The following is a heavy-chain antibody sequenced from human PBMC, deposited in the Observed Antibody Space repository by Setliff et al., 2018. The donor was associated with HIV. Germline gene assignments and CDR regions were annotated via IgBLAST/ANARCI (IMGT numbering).Heavy chain of an antibody. CDR1: GGTFSSYA. J-gene: IGHJ4*02. D-gene: IGHD2-21*01. CDR3: AKDGGEVY. V-gene: IGHV1-2*02. CDR2: IIPNSGGT. Sequence: ASVKVSCKASGGTFSSYAINWVRQAPGQGLEWMGGIIPNSGGTNYAQKFQGRVTMTRDTSISTAYMELSRLTSDDTAVYYCAKDGGEVYWGQGTLVTVSS.